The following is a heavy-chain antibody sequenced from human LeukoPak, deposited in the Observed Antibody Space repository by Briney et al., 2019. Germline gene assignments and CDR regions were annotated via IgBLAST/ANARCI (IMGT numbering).Heavy chain of an antibody. CDR2: ISSSSSYI. CDR1: GFTFSSYS. J-gene: IGHJ4*02. D-gene: IGHD1/OR15-1a*01. V-gene: IGHV3-21*01. CDR3: AREGLEQSFDY. Sequence: PGGSLRPSCAASGFTFSSYSMNWVRQAPGKGLEWVSSISSSSSYIYYADSVKGRFTISRDKAKNSLYLQMNSLRAEDTAVYYCAREGLEQSFDYWGQGTLVTVSS.